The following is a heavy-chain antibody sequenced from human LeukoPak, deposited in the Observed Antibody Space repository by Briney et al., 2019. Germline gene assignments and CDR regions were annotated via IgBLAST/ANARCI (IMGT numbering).Heavy chain of an antibody. CDR1: GFTFSSYV. CDR3: ARRSAAKDAFDI. V-gene: IGHV3-30*04. CDR2: ISYDGSNE. J-gene: IGHJ3*02. Sequence: GRSLRLSCAASGFTFSSYVMHWVRQAPGKGLEGVAIISYDGSNEYYADSVKGRFTISRDNSKNTLYLQMNSLRAEDTAVYYCARRSAAKDAFDIWGQGTMVTVSS. D-gene: IGHD6-25*01.